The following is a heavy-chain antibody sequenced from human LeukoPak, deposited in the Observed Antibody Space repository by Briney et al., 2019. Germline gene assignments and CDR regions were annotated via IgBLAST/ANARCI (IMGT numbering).Heavy chain of an antibody. CDR3: AHLDTGSWSFDY. D-gene: IGHD6-13*01. Sequence: ESGPTLVKPTQTLTLTCTFSGFSLSTRGVSVGWIRQPPGKALEWLALIYWDDDKRYTPSLKSRLTITEDTSKNQVVLRVINMDPVDTATYYCAHLDTGSWSFDYWSQGTLVTVSS. CDR2: IYWDDDK. J-gene: IGHJ4*02. CDR1: GFSLSTRGVS. V-gene: IGHV2-5*02.